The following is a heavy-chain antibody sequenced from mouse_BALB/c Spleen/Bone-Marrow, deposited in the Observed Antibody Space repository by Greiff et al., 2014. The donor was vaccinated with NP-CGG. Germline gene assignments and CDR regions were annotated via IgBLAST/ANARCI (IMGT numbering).Heavy chain of an antibody. CDR3: ARDEDYAMDY. J-gene: IGHJ4*01. V-gene: IGHV5-17*02. CDR1: GFTFSSFG. CDR2: ISSGSSTI. Sequence: EVKLVESGGGLVQPGRSRKLSCAASGFTFSSFGMHWVRQAPEKGLEWVAYISSGSSTIYYADTVKGRFTISRDNPKNTLFLQMTSLRSEDTAMYYCARDEDYAMDYWGQGTSVTVSS.